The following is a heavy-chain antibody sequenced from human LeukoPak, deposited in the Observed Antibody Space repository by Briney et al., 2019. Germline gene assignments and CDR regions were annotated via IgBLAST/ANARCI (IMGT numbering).Heavy chain of an antibody. CDR3: ARTRSQAISAQYFDY. CDR1: GGSFSGYY. CDR2: INHSGST. V-gene: IGHV4-34*01. D-gene: IGHD2-2*02. Sequence: SETLSLTCAVYGGSFSGYYWSWIRQPPGKGLEWIGEINHSGSTNYNPSLKSRVTISVDTSKSQFSLNLTSVTAADTAVYYCARTRSQAISAQYFDYWGQGTLVTVSS. J-gene: IGHJ4*02.